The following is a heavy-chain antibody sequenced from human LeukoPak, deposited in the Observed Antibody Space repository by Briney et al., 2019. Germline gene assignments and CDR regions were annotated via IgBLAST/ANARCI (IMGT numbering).Heavy chain of an antibody. CDR1: GFTFSSYW. CDR3: ARISYGDYLENDY. D-gene: IGHD4-17*01. Sequence: PGGSLRLSCAASGFTFSSYWMHWVRQAPGKGLVWVSRINSDGSSTSYADSVKGRFTISRDNAKNTLYLQMNSLRAEDTAVYYCARISYGDYLENDYWGQGTLVTVSS. V-gene: IGHV3-74*01. J-gene: IGHJ4*02. CDR2: INSDGSST.